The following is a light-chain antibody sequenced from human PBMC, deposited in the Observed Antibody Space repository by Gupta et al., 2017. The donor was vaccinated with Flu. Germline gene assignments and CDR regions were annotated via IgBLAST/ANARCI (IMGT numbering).Light chain of an antibody. CDR2: GVN. Sequence: QSALTQPASVSGSPGQSTAISCTGTTSDVGANNYVSWYQQHPGKAPKVMIYGVNNRPSGVSDRFSGSKSGNTASLTISGLQAEDEADYYCSSYRSSSTSFFFGTGTKVTVL. CDR1: TSDVGANNY. CDR3: SSYRSSSTSFF. J-gene: IGLJ1*01. V-gene: IGLV2-14*01.